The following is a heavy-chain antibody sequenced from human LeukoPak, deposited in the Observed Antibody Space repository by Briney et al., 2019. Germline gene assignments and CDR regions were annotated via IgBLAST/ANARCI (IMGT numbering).Heavy chain of an antibody. D-gene: IGHD6-19*01. Sequence: GGSLRLSCAASGFSFSTYGIHWVRQAPGKGLEWVAFIHYDGSKKYYADSVNGRFTISRDNSKNMLYLQMNSLMGEDTAVYICARGSIRSGWTQDCWGQGTLVTVSS. J-gene: IGHJ4*02. CDR2: IHYDGSKK. CDR3: ARGSIRSGWTQDC. CDR1: GFSFSTYG. V-gene: IGHV3-30*02.